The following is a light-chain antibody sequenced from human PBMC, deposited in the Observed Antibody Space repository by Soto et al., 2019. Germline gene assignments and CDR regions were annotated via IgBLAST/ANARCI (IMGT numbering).Light chain of an antibody. Sequence: EIVLTQSPGTLSLSPGERATLSCRAGQSVSSTFLAWYQQKPGQAPRLLIYGASSRATGIPDRFSGSGSGTDFTLTISRLEAEDFAVYYCQQSGSPSGWTFGRGTKVEIK. J-gene: IGKJ1*01. CDR2: GAS. V-gene: IGKV3-20*01. CDR3: QQSGSPSGWT. CDR1: QSVSSTF.